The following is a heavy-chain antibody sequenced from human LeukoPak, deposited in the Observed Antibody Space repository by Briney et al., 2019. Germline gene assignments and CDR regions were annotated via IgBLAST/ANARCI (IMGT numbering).Heavy chain of an antibody. CDR2: ISWNSGSI. D-gene: IGHD5-18*01. CDR3: AKDLTTAWGVSYEGAFDI. J-gene: IGHJ3*02. V-gene: IGHV3-9*01. Sequence: GGSLRLSCAASGFTFDDYAMHWVRQAPGKGLEWVSGISWNSGSIGYADSVKGRFTISRDNAKNSLYLQMNSLRAEDTALYYCAKDLTTAWGVSYEGAFDIWGQGTMVTVSS. CDR1: GFTFDDYA.